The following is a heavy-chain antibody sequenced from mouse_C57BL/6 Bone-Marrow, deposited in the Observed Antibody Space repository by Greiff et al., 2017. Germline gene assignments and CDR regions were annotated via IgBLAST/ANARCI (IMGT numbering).Heavy chain of an antibody. D-gene: IGHD3-3*01. J-gene: IGHJ1*03. Sequence: EVQRVESGGDLVKPGGSLKLSCAASGFTFSSYGMSWVRQTPDKRLEWVATISSGGSYTYYPDSVKGRFTISRDNAKNTLYLQMSSLKSEDTAMYYCARQGDFYWYFDVWGTGTTVTVSS. CDR2: ISSGGSYT. CDR3: ARQGDFYWYFDV. CDR1: GFTFSSYG. V-gene: IGHV5-6*01.